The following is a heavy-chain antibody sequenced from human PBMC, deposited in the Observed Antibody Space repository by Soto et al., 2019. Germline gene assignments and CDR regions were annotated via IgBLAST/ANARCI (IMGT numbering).Heavy chain of an antibody. D-gene: IGHD5-12*01. CDR2: INHSGST. J-gene: IGHJ4*02. V-gene: IGHV4-34*01. CDR3: ARGRGRGYSGYSGRGFDY. Sequence: SETLSLTCAVYGGSFSGYYWSWIRQPPGKGLEWIGEINHSGSTTNNPSLKSRVTITVDTSKNQFSLKLSSVTAADTAVYYCARGRGRGYSGYSGRGFDYWGQGTLVTVSS. CDR1: GGSFSGYY.